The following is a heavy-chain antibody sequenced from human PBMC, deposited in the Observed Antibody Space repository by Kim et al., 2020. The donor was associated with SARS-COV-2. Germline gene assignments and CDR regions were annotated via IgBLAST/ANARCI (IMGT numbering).Heavy chain of an antibody. CDR2: LYYSGTT. J-gene: IGHJ4*02. D-gene: IGHD3-10*01. CDR1: GASIDSSDSY. V-gene: IGHV4-39*01. Sequence: SETLSLTCTVSGASIDSSDSYWGWIRQPPGKGLEWIGSLYYSGTTYSNPSLKSRVTISADTARNQFSLKMTSATAADTALYYCARHKLRSIWFGALGDFDSWGQGTLVAVSS. CDR3: ARHKLRSIWFGALGDFDS.